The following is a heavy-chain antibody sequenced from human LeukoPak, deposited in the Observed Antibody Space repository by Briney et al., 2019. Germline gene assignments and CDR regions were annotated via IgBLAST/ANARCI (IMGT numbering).Heavy chain of an antibody. Sequence: GASVKVSCEASGYTFTGYYMHWVRQAPGQGLEWMGWINPNSGGTNYAQKFQGRVTMTRDTSISTAYMELSRLRSDDTAVYYCARDYYGSGSANFDYWGQGTLVTVSS. CDR1: GYTFTGYY. CDR2: INPNSGGT. CDR3: ARDYYGSGSANFDY. D-gene: IGHD3-10*01. V-gene: IGHV1-2*02. J-gene: IGHJ4*02.